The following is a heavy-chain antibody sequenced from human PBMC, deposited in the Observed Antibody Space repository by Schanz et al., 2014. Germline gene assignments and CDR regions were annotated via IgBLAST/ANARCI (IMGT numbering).Heavy chain of an antibody. J-gene: IGHJ4*02. Sequence: QLQLQESGPGLVKPSETLSLTCTVSGASISSYYWGWLRQPPGRGLEWIGYIYQAGSINYNPSLGSRVTISGDTTKNQVSLKLSSVSAADTAVYYCATLPEYSYMSWDHWGQGTLVTVSS. V-gene: IGHV4-59*01. CDR3: ATLPEYSYMSWDH. D-gene: IGHD5-18*01. CDR1: GASISSYY. CDR2: IYQAGSI.